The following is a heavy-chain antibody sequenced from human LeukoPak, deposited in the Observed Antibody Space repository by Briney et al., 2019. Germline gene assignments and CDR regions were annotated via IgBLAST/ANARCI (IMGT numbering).Heavy chain of an antibody. CDR2: INHSGST. Sequence: SETLSLTCTVSGGSISSYYWSWIRQPPGKGLEWIGEINHSGSTNYNPSLKSRVTISVDTSKNQFSLKLSSVTAADTAVYYCARAGTNLGDYDYWGQGTLVTVSS. CDR3: ARAGTNLGDYDY. V-gene: IGHV4-34*01. D-gene: IGHD4-17*01. J-gene: IGHJ4*02. CDR1: GGSISSYY.